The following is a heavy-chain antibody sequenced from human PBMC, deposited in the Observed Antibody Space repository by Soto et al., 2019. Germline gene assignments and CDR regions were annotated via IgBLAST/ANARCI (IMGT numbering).Heavy chain of an antibody. J-gene: IGHJ3*02. V-gene: IGHV4-59*01. CDR1: GGSISSYY. CDR2: IYYSGST. D-gene: IGHD6-13*01. Sequence: SETLSLTCTVSGGSISSYYWSWIRQPPGKGLEWIGYIYYSGSTNYNPSLKSRVTISVDTSKNQFSLKLSSVTAADPAVYYCARKSDPAIAAAGPDHAFDIWGQGTMVTV. CDR3: ARKSDPAIAAAGPDHAFDI.